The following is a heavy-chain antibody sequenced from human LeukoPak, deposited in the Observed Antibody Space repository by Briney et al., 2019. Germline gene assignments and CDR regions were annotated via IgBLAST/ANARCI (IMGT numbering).Heavy chain of an antibody. Sequence: GRSLRLSCAASGFTFSSYAMHWVRQAPAKGLEWVAVISYDGSNKYYADSVKDRLIISRDNSKNTLSLQMNSLRAEDTAVYYRARDSFGLGVRYYFDYWGQGTLVTVSS. CDR1: GFTFSSYA. D-gene: IGHD1-26*01. V-gene: IGHV3-30*04. CDR2: ISYDGSNK. J-gene: IGHJ4*02. CDR3: ARDSFGLGVRYYFDY.